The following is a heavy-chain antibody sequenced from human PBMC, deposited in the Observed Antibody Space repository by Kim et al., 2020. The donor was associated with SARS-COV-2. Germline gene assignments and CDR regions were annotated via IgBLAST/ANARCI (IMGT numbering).Heavy chain of an antibody. CDR1: GFTFNTYG. CDR3: AKSFSGSYFGYDY. V-gene: IGHV3-30*18. J-gene: IGHJ4*02. CDR2: ISYDGSNK. D-gene: IGHD1-26*01. Sequence: GGSLRLSYAASGFTFNTYGMHWVRQAPGKGLEWVAVISYDGSNKYYADSVKCRFTISRDNSKNTLYLQMNSLRIEDTAVYYCAKSFSGSYFGYDYWGQGTLVTVSS.